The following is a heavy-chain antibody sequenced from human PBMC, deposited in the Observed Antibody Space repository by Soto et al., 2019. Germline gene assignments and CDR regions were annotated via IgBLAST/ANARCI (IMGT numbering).Heavy chain of an antibody. CDR3: ARGDREDIAEVVGVRPGEYSMDV. V-gene: IGHV3-30-3*01. CDR2: ISYDGSRK. J-gene: IGHJ6*02. D-gene: IGHD1-26*01. CDR1: EFTFRIFA. Sequence: QVHLVESGGGVVQPGSSLRLSCAASEFTFRIFAMHWLRQSPGEGLEWVAVISYDGSRKADSVKGRFTVSRDNSWNTLYLQMNSRRAEDTAIDYCARGDREDIAEVVGVRPGEYSMDVWGQGTTFTVSS.